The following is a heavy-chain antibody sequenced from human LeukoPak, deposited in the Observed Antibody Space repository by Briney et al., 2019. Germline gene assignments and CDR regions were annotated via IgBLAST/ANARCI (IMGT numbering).Heavy chain of an antibody. V-gene: IGHV4-34*01. Sequence: SETLSLTCAVYGGSFSGYYWSWIRQPPGKGLKWIGEINHSGSTNYNPSLKSRVTISVDTSKNQFSLKLSSVTAADTAVYYCARAPLYCGGDCYLPYFDYWGQGTLVTVSS. CDR3: ARAPLYCGGDCYLPYFDY. J-gene: IGHJ4*02. D-gene: IGHD2-21*02. CDR2: INHSGST. CDR1: GGSFSGYY.